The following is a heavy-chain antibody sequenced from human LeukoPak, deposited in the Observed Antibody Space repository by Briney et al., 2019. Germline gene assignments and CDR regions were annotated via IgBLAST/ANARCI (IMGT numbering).Heavy chain of an antibody. CDR1: GFTFSNYA. Sequence: PGGSLRLSCAASGFTFSNYAMSWVRQAPGKGLEWVSAISGSGGTTYYADSVRGRFTISRDNSKNTLYLQMNSLRAEDTAVYYCARRPITPDYYYMDVWGKGTTVTVSS. D-gene: IGHD4-23*01. CDR3: ARRPITPDYYYMDV. J-gene: IGHJ6*03. CDR2: ISGSGGTT. V-gene: IGHV3-23*01.